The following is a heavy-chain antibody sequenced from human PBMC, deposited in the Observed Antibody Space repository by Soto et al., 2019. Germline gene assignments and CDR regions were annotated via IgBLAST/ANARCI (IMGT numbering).Heavy chain of an antibody. CDR3: ARDKITGLFDY. V-gene: IGHV4-39*02. CDR1: SGSISSTIYS. CDR2: IFYSGST. Sequence: PSETLSLTCTVSSGSISSTIYSWDWIRQPPGKGLEWIGSIFYSGSTYYNPSLKSRVTISVGTSKNQFSLKLTSVTAADTAVYYCARDKITGLFDYWGQGTLVTVSS. D-gene: IGHD2-8*02. J-gene: IGHJ4*02.